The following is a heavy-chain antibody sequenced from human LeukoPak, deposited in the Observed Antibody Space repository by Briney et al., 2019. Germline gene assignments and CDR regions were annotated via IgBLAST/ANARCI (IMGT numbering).Heavy chain of an antibody. J-gene: IGHJ4*02. CDR1: GFTFSGYA. CDR3: AKESPHYDY. Sequence: PGGSLRLSCAASGFTFSGYAMSWVRQAPGKGLEWVSVISGNSISTYYTDSVKGRFTISRDNSKNTQYLQMNSLRAEDTAVYYCAKESPHYDYWGQGTLVTVSS. V-gene: IGHV3-23*01. CDR2: ISGNSIST.